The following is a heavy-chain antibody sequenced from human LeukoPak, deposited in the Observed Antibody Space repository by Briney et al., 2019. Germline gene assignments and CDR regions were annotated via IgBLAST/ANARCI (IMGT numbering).Heavy chain of an antibody. CDR1: GFTFTNYA. Sequence: GTSLRLSCVASGFTFTNYAMSWVRQAPGKGREWVSAITGSDGSSYYADSVKRRFTISRDNSKNTLYLQVNSLRAEDTAVYYCAKWGDYDILTGYYVPDYWGQGTLVTVSS. CDR2: ITGSDGSS. J-gene: IGHJ4*02. CDR3: AKWGDYDILTGYYVPDY. D-gene: IGHD3-9*01. V-gene: IGHV3-23*01.